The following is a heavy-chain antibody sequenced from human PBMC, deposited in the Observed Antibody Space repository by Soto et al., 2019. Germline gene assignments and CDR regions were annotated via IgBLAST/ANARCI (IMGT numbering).Heavy chain of an antibody. V-gene: IGHV4-59*08. Sequence: PSETLSLTCTVSGGSISNYYWRCIRQPPGKGLEWIGYIYYSGSTNYNPSLKSRVTISVDTSKNQFSLKLSSVTAADTAVYYCARRYGPGFDYWGQGTLVTVSS. CDR2: IYYSGST. D-gene: IGHD4-17*01. CDR3: ARRYGPGFDY. CDR1: GGSISNYY. J-gene: IGHJ4*02.